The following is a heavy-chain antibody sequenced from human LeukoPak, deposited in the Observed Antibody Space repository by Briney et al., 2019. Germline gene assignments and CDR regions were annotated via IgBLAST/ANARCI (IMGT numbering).Heavy chain of an antibody. Sequence: SETLSLTCTVSGGSISSYYWSWIRQPPGKGLEWIGYIYYSGSTNYNPSLKSRVTISVDTSKNQFSLKLSSVTAADTAVYYCARRRYRGSYADWGQGTLVTVSS. CDR3: ARRRYRGSYAD. CDR1: GGSISSYY. CDR2: IYYSGST. V-gene: IGHV4-59*08. D-gene: IGHD1-26*01. J-gene: IGHJ4*02.